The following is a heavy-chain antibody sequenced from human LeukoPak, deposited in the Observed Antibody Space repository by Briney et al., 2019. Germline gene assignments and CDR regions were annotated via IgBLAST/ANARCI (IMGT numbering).Heavy chain of an antibody. J-gene: IGHJ4*02. D-gene: IGHD3-16*02. CDR3: ARRGITFGGFIANFDY. V-gene: IGHV3-21*01. CDR2: ISSSSSYI. CDR1: GFTFSSYS. Sequence: PGGSLRLSCAASGFTFSSYSMNWVRQAPGKGLEWVSSISSSSSYIYYADSVKGRFTISRDNAKNSLYLQMNSLRAEDTAVYYCARRGITFGGFIANFDYWGQGTLVTVSS.